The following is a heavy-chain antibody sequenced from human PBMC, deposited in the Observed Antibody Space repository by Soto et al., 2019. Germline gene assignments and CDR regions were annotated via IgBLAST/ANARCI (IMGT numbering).Heavy chain of an antibody. CDR2: INPNSGGT. CDR3: ARAPWYYYDSSGYFGYAFDS. J-gene: IGHJ3*02. Sequence: ASVNVSCKASGYTFTGYYMHWVRQAPGQGLEWMGWINPNSGGTNYAQKFQGRVTMTRDTSISTAYMELSRLRSDDTAVYYCARAPWYYYDSSGYFGYAFDSWGQGKMVAVSS. V-gene: IGHV1-2*02. D-gene: IGHD3-22*01. CDR1: GYTFTGYY.